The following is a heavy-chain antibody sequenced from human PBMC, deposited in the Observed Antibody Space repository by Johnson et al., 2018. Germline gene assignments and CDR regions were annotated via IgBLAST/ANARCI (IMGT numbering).Heavy chain of an antibody. D-gene: IGHD4-17*01. V-gene: IGHV3-11*04. J-gene: IGHJ6*03. CDR2: ISSSGSTI. CDR3: AAQTTVTYYYYYMDV. Sequence: SLRLSCAASGFTFSDYYMSWIRQAPGKGLAWVSYISSSGSTIYYADSVKGRFTISRDNSKNTLYLQMNSLRAEDTAVYYCAAQTTVTYYYYYMDVWGKGTTVTVSS. CDR1: GFTFSDYY.